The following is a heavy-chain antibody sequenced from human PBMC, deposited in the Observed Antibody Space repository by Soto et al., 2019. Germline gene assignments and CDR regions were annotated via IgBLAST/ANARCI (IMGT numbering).Heavy chain of an antibody. CDR3: ARNSPPAAPGGDYYYGMDV. D-gene: IGHD2-2*01. Sequence: PSETLSLTCTVSGGSVSSDSYYWSWIRQPPGKGLEWIGYIYYSGSTNYNPSLKSRVTISVDTSKNQFSLKVSSVTAADTAVYYCARNSPPAAPGGDYYYGMDVWGQGTTVTVSS. CDR1: GGSVSSDSYY. J-gene: IGHJ6*02. CDR2: IYYSGST. V-gene: IGHV4-61*01.